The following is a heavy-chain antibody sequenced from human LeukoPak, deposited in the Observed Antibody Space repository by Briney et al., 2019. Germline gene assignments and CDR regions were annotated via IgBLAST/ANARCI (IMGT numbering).Heavy chain of an antibody. J-gene: IGHJ3*02. Sequence: SATLSLTCSVSGASISSGTFYWSWIRQPAGEGLEWIGRINPRGNTGYNPSLKSRVTMSVDTSKNQFSLKLSSVTAADTAVYYCARDRVGYGATGDAFDIWGQGTMVTVSS. V-gene: IGHV4-61*02. CDR3: ARDRVGYGATGDAFDI. CDR1: GASISSGTFY. D-gene: IGHD4-17*01. CDR2: INPRGNT.